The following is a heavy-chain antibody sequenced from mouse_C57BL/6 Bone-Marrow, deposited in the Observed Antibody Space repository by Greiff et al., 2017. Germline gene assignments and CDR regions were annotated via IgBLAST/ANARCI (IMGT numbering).Heavy chain of an antibody. CDR3: APLDSSGYVMVC. CDR1: GYTFTSYW. V-gene: IGHV1-50*01. D-gene: IGHD3-2*02. CDR2: IDPSDSYT. Sequence: VQLQQPGAELVQPGASVKLSCKASGYTFTSYWLQWVKQRPGQGLEWIGEIDPSDSYTNYNQKFKGKAPLTVDTSSRTAYMQLSSLTSEDSAVYYCAPLDSSGYVMVCWCQGTLVTVAA. J-gene: IGHJ3*01.